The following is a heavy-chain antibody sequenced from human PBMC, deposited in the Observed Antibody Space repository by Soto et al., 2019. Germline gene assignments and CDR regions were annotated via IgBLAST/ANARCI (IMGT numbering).Heavy chain of an antibody. CDR3: VKDRYVDY. CDR2: ISSEGAST. Sequence: GGSLRISWSVSGFTFSTYAMHWVRQAPGKGLEYVASISSEGASTYYADSVKGRFIISRDNSKNTLYLQMSSLRGEDTAVYYCVKDRYVDYWGQGILVTVSS. V-gene: IGHV3-64D*06. CDR1: GFTFSTYA. J-gene: IGHJ4*02.